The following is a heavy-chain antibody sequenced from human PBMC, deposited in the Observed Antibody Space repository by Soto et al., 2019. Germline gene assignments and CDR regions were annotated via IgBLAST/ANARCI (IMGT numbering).Heavy chain of an antibody. J-gene: IGHJ4*02. CDR1: GFTFSYA. CDR2: VSGSGGST. V-gene: IGHV3-23*01. D-gene: IGHD6-13*01. CDR3: AKHAAAAAPDY. Sequence: GGSLRLSCAASGFTFSYAMSWVRRAPGKGLEWVSAVSGSGGSTYYADSVKGRFTISRDNSKNTLFLQMNSLSAEDTAVYYCAKHAAAAAPDYWGQGTLVTVSS.